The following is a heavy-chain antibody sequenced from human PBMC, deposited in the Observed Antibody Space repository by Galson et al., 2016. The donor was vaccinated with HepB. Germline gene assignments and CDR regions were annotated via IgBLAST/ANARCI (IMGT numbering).Heavy chain of an antibody. D-gene: IGHD3-10*01. J-gene: IGHJ3*02. CDR2: IYWDDDK. V-gene: IGHV2-5*02. CDR1: GFSLTTSGEG. Sequence: PALVKPTQTLTLTCSFSGFSLTTSGEGVAWIRQPPGKALEWLALIYWDDDKRFSPSLRSRLTITKDTSKNQVVLTMTNVDPVDTATYYCTHRRSGLLVRGLKDVFDIWGQGTVVTVSS. CDR3: THRRSGLLVRGLKDVFDI.